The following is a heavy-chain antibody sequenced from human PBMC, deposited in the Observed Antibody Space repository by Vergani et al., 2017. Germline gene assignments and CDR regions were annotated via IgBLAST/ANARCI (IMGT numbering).Heavy chain of an antibody. CDR2: ISGSGSST. CDR1: GFTFSSYA. Sequence: EVQLLESGGGLVQPGGSLRLSCAASGFTFSSYAMSWVRQAPGKGLEWVSTISGSGSSTYYADSVKGRFTISRDNSKNTLCLQMNSLKAEDTAVYYFSREVVPDGGGQGTTVTVSS. CDR3: SREVVPDG. V-gene: IGHV3-23*01. J-gene: IGHJ6*02.